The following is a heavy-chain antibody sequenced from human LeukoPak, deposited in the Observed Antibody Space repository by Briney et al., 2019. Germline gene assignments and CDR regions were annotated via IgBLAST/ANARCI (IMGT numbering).Heavy chain of an antibody. CDR2: IKQDGSEK. CDR3: ARDSPDYDILTGYSEDWFDP. V-gene: IGHV3-7*03. J-gene: IGHJ5*02. CDR1: GFTFSTYG. Sequence: GGSLRLSCAASGFTFSTYGMHWVRQAPGKGLEWVANIKQDGSEKYYVDSVKGRFTISRDNAKNSLYLQMNSLRAEDTAVYYCARDSPDYDILTGYSEDWFDPWGQGTLVTVSS. D-gene: IGHD3-9*01.